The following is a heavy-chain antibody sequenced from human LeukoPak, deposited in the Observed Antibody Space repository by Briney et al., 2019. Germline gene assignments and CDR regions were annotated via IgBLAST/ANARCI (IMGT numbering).Heavy chain of an antibody. Sequence: GGSLRLSCTASGFTFGDYAMSWFRQAPGKGLEWVGFIRSKAYGGTTEYAASVKGRFTISRDDSKSIAYLQMNSLKTEDTAVYYCTRDRGTRRDGFRPDAFDIWGQGTMVTVSS. CDR1: GFTFGDYA. CDR2: IRSKAYGGTT. D-gene: IGHD5-24*01. J-gene: IGHJ3*02. V-gene: IGHV3-49*03. CDR3: TRDRGTRRDGFRPDAFDI.